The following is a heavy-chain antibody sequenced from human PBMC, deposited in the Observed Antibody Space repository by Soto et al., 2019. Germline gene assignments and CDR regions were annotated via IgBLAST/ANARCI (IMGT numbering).Heavy chain of an antibody. Sequence: GESLKISCKASGYRFSHYWIAWVRHMPGKGLEWMGIIYPGDSDTRYSPSFQGQVTISADTSMYTAYLQWSSLKASDTAFYFCARSDFWSGTFDYWGRGTLVTVSS. J-gene: IGHJ4*02. CDR1: GYRFSHYW. V-gene: IGHV5-51*01. CDR2: IYPGDSDT. D-gene: IGHD3-3*01. CDR3: ARSDFWSGTFDY.